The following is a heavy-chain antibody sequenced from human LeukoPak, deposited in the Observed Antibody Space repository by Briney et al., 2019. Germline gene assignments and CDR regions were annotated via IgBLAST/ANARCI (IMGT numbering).Heavy chain of an antibody. CDR2: VYYSGNT. CDR3: ATVITPGYFDY. CDR1: GGSISSSSYY. Sequence: SETLSLTCTVSGGSISSSSYYWGWIRQPPGKGLEWIGSVYYSGNTYYNPSLKSRVTISVDTSKNQFSLRLSSVTAADTAVYYCATVITPGYFDYWGQGTLVTVSS. V-gene: IGHV4-39*01. J-gene: IGHJ4*02. D-gene: IGHD4-23*01.